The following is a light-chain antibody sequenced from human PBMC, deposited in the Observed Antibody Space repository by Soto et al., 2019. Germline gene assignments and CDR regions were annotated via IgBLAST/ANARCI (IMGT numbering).Light chain of an antibody. V-gene: IGKV1-5*01. CDR1: QTISSW. J-gene: IGKJ4*01. CDR3: QQANSFPLN. Sequence: DIQMTQSPSTLCASVGDRVTITCLASQTISSWLAWYHKKPGKAPQLLIFDGSTLASGVPSRFSGSESGKDFPLNIISLQPEDFATYYCQQANSFPLNFGGGT. CDR2: DGS.